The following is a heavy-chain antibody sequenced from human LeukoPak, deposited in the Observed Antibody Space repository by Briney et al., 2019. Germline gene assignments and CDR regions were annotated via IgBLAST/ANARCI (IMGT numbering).Heavy chain of an antibody. CDR3: AKHTTPYYFDY. CDR1: GFTFNNYV. D-gene: IGHD1-26*01. J-gene: IGHJ4*02. Sequence: GGSLRLSCEGSGFTFNNYVMNWVRQAPGKGLEWVSGVSGRGSSTYYADSVKGRFTISRDNSQNTVYLQMKSLRAEDTAIYFCAKHTTPYYFDYWGQGILVTVSS. CDR2: VSGRGSST. V-gene: IGHV3-23*01.